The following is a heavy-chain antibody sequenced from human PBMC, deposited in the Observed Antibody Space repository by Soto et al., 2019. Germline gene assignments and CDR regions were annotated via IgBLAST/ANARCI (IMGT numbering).Heavy chain of an antibody. CDR1: GYGFTCYW. V-gene: IGHV5-51*01. CDR3: ATQVVGAHYGMDV. D-gene: IGHD3-10*01. CDR2: IYPGDSDT. Sequence: PGEALNISWKCSGYGFTCYWTGSLRKMPGKGLEWMGIIYPGDSDTRYSPSFQGQVTISADKSISTAYLQWSSLKASDTAMYYCATQVVGAHYGMDVWGQGTTVTVSS. J-gene: IGHJ6*02.